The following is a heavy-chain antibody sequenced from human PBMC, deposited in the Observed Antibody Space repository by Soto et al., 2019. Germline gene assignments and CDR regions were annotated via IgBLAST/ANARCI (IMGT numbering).Heavy chain of an antibody. V-gene: IGHV4-59*12. CDR2: IYYSGST. Sequence: SETLSLTCTVSGGSISSCDWSWIRQPPGKGLEWIGYIYYSGSTNYNPSLKSRVTISVDTSKNQFSLKLSSVTAADTAVYYCARGPGTAIPFDYWGQGTLVTASS. CDR1: GGSISSCD. D-gene: IGHD6-13*01. CDR3: ARGPGTAIPFDY. J-gene: IGHJ4*02.